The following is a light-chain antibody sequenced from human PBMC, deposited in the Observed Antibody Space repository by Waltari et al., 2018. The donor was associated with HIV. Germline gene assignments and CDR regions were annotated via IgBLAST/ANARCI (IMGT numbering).Light chain of an antibody. CDR1: SGSVSARSA. V-gene: IGLV8-61*02. Sequence: QTVVTQEPSFAVSPGGTVTLTYRLNSGSVSARSAPSCYQQTPRQAQRTLIYSTHTRSSGVPDCFSGSILGNKSALTITGAPADDESVYYCSLYMGGGIWVFGGGTKLTVL. CDR3: SLYMGGGIWV. J-gene: IGLJ3*02. CDR2: STH.